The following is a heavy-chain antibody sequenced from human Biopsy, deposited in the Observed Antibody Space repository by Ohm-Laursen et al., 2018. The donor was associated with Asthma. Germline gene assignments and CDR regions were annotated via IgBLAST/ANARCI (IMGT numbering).Heavy chain of an antibody. J-gene: IGHJ2*01. CDR2: IYYSGRT. D-gene: IGHD6-6*01. CDR1: GDAMSTSGSY. CDR3: ARAVSSSSYWYFDL. Sequence: SDTLSLTYIVSGDAMSTSGSYWGWIRQSPGKGLEWIGSIYYSGRTYYNPSLESRVTISADTSKNHFSLKVTSVTAADTAVYYCARAVSSSSYWYFDLWGRGDLVTVSS. V-gene: IGHV4-39*02.